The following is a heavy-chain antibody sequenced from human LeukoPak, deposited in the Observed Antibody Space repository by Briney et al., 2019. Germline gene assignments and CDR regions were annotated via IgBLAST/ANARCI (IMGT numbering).Heavy chain of an antibody. CDR3: ARIQLLPYYYYGMDV. CDR2: ISGSGGST. Sequence: GGSLRLSCAASGFTFSSYAMSWVRQAPGKGLEWVSAISGSGGSTYYADSVKGRFTISRDNSKNTLYLQMNSLRAEDTAVYYCARIQLLPYYYYGMDVWGQGTTVTVSS. CDR1: GFTFSSYA. J-gene: IGHJ6*02. D-gene: IGHD2-2*01. V-gene: IGHV3-23*01.